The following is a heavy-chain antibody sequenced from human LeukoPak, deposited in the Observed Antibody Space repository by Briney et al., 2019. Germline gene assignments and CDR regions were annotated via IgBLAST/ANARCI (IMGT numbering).Heavy chain of an antibody. V-gene: IGHV1-69*13. J-gene: IGHJ4*02. CDR3: ARDITDCSSTSCYVSGYVY. CDR1: GGTFSSYA. D-gene: IGHD2-2*01. Sequence: ALVKVSCKASGGTFSSYAISWVRQAPGQGLEWMGGIIPIFGTANYAQKFQGRVTITADESRSTAYMELSSLRSEDTAVYYCARDITDCSSTSCYVSGYVYWGQGTLVTVSS. CDR2: IIPIFGTA.